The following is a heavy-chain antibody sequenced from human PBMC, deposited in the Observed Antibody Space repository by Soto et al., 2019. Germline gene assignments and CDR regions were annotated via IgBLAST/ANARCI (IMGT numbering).Heavy chain of an antibody. Sequence: GGSLRLSCAASGFTFLNYVMSWVRQAPGRGLVWVARVRSDEGYTAYADSVKGRFSISRDNANNMLYLQMNSPRVEDTAVYYCAREGASLFWGQGTPVTVSS. V-gene: IGHV3-74*01. CDR1: GFTFLNYV. J-gene: IGHJ4*02. CDR2: VRSDEGYT. CDR3: AREGASLF.